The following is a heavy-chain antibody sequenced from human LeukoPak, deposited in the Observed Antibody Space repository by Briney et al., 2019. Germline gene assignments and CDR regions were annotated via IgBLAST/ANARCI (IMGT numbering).Heavy chain of an antibody. CDR2: IYTSGNT. J-gene: IGHJ4*02. CDR1: GGSISSGSYC. V-gene: IGHV4-61*09. D-gene: IGHD3-22*01. CDR3: ARVEAKITMIVVVMVFDY. Sequence: SETLSLTCTVSGGSISSGSYCWSWIRQPAGKGLEWIGHIYTSGNTNYNPSLKSRVTISVDTSKNQFSLKLSSVTAADTAVYYCARVEAKITMIVVVMVFDYWGQGTLVTVSS.